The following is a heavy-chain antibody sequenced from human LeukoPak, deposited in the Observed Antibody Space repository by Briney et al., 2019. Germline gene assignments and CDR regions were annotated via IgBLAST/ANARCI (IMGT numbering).Heavy chain of an antibody. D-gene: IGHD3-10*01. Sequence: PSETLSLTCTVSGGSISSSTYYWGWIRQPPGKGLEWIGNIYYDGSTYYNPPLKSRVTISIDTSKNQFSLKLSSVTAADTAVYYCARDTWFGELSNAFDIWGQGTMVTVSS. CDR2: IYYDGST. V-gene: IGHV4-39*07. CDR1: GGSISSSTYY. CDR3: ARDTWFGELSNAFDI. J-gene: IGHJ3*02.